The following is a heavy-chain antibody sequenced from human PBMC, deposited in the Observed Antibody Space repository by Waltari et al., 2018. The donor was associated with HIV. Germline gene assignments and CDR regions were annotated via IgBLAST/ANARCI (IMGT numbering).Heavy chain of an antibody. CDR2: IQPTDSHT. CDR3: ARQTIPYYSSGGSLNDAFDI. CDR1: GSPFTPHW. J-gene: IGHJ3*02. Sequence: EVKLVQSGPEVKKPGASLKIYCKASGSPFTPHWNAWVRQMPGKGLEWMGIIQPTDSHTRYSPSFQGHVSISADKSINTAYLQWSSLKASDSAMYYCARQTIPYYSSGGSLNDAFDIWGHGTVVTVSS. D-gene: IGHD2-15*01. V-gene: IGHV5-51*01.